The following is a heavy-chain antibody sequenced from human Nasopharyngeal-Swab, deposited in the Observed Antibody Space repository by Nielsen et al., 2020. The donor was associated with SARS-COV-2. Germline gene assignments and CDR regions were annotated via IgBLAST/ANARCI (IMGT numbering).Heavy chain of an antibody. Sequence: SETLSLTCTVSGGSISSGGYYWSWIRQHPGKGLEWIGYIYYSGRTYYNPSLKSRVTISVDTSKNQFSLKLSSVTAADTAVYYCARGATIFGVVAYGMDVWGQGTTVTVSS. J-gene: IGHJ6*02. CDR3: ARGATIFGVVAYGMDV. V-gene: IGHV4-31*03. CDR1: GGSISSGGYY. CDR2: IYYSGRT. D-gene: IGHD3-3*01.